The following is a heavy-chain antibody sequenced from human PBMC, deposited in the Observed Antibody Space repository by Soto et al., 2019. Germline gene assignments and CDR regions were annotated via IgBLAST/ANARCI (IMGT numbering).Heavy chain of an antibody. V-gene: IGHV3-64D*08. D-gene: IGHD6-19*01. Sequence: GGSLRLSCSASGFTFSSYAMHWVRQAPGKGLEYASAISSNGGSTYYADSVKGRFTISRDNSKNTLYLQMSSLRAEDTAVYYCVKGSGWYGSNAFDIWGQGTMVTVSS. CDR3: VKGSGWYGSNAFDI. CDR2: ISSNGGST. J-gene: IGHJ3*02. CDR1: GFTFSSYA.